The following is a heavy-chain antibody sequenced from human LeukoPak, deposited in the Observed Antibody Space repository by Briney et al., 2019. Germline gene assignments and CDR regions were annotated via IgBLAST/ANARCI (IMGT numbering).Heavy chain of an antibody. V-gene: IGHV4-59*12. CDR3: ARDPGPPWYFDL. D-gene: IGHD1-1*01. CDR2: IYYSGST. CDR1: GGSISSYY. J-gene: IGHJ2*01. Sequence: PSETLSLTCTVSGGSISSYYWSWIRQPPGKGLEWIGYIYYSGSTYYNPSLKSRVTISVDTSKNQFSLKLSSVTAADTAVYYCARDPGPPWYFDLWGRGTLVTVSS.